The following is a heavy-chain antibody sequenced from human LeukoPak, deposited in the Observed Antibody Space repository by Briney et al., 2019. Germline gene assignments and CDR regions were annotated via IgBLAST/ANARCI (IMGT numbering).Heavy chain of an antibody. CDR2: IYYSGST. Sequence: SQTLSLTCAVSGGSISRGDYSWSWIRQAPGKGLEWLGYIYYSGSTYYNPSLKSRISISVDTSKNQFSLKLGSVTAADTAVYYCARSHLTIFGVVISRWFDPWGQGTMVTVSS. CDR3: ARSHLTIFGVVISRWFDP. J-gene: IGHJ5*02. CDR1: GGSISRGDYS. V-gene: IGHV4-30-4*07. D-gene: IGHD3-3*01.